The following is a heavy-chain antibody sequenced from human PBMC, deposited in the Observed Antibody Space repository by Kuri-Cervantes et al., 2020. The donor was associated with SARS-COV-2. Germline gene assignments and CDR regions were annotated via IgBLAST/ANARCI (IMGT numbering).Heavy chain of an antibody. CDR2: IYYSGST. CDR1: GGSISSYY. Sequence: GSLRLSCSVSGGSISSYYWSWIRQSPGKGLEWIGYIYYSGSTNYNPSLKSRVTISVDTSKNQFSLKLSSVTAADTAVYYCARDCSGGSCPAGLFDSWGQGTLVTVSS. CDR3: ARDCSGGSCPAGLFDS. J-gene: IGHJ4*02. D-gene: IGHD2-15*01. V-gene: IGHV4-59*01.